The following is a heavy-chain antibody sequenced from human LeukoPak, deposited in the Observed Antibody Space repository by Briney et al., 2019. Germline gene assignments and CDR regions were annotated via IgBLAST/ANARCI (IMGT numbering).Heavy chain of an antibody. V-gene: IGHV4-38-2*02. CDR3: ARGGSYSTDGFDL. CDR2: VYHSGTT. J-gene: IGHJ3*01. Sequence: PSETLSLTCTVSGYSITSGVYWGWIRQPPGKGLEWIASVYHSGTTFYNPSLMSRVTILVDTSKNQFSLKLSSVTAADTALFYCARGGSYSTDGFDLWGQGTMVTVSS. CDR1: GYSITSGVY. D-gene: IGHD2-21*01.